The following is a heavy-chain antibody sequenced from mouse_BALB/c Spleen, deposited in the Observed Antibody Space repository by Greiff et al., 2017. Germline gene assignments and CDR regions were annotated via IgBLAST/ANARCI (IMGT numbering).Heavy chain of an antibody. V-gene: IGHV14-3*02. Sequence: EVKLQQSGAELVKPGASVKLSCTASGFNIKDTYMHWVKQRPEQGLEWIGRIDPANGNTKYDPKFQGKATITADTSSNTAYLQLSSLTSEDTAVYYCARTDYDEGLDYWGQGTTLTVSS. D-gene: IGHD2-4*01. CDR3: ARTDYDEGLDY. CDR1: GFNIKDTY. J-gene: IGHJ2*01. CDR2: IDPANGNT.